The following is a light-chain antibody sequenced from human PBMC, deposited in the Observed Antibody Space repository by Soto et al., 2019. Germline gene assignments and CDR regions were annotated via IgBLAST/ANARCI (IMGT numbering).Light chain of an antibody. CDR2: GAS. V-gene: IGKV3-20*01. CDR1: QSVSSSY. Sequence: EIVLTQSPGTLSLSPGGRATLSCRASQSVSSSYLAWYQQKPGQAPRLLIFGASSRATGIPDKFSGSVSGTDFTLTISRLEPDDFAVYYCQQYTAWPLTFGGGTKVDIK. J-gene: IGKJ4*01. CDR3: QQYTAWPLT.